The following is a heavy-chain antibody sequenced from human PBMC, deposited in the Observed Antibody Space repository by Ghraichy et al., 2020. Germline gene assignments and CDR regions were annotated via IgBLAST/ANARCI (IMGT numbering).Heavy chain of an antibody. CDR3: AREGMYDFWSGYGMDV. D-gene: IGHD3-3*01. CDR2: ISSSSSTI. J-gene: IGHJ6*02. CDR1: GFTFSSYS. Sequence: GGSLRLSCAASGFTFSSYSMNWVRQAPGKVLEWVSYISSSSSTIYYADSVKGRFTISRDNAKNSLYLQMNSLRDEDTAVYYCAREGMYDFWSGYGMDVWGQGTTVTVSS. V-gene: IGHV3-48*02.